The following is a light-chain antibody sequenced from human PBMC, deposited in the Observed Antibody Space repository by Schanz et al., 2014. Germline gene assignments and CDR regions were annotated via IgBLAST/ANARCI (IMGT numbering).Light chain of an antibody. Sequence: QSALTQPPSASGSPGQSVTISCTGTSSDIGTHNFVSWYQQNPGKAPKLMIYGVSKRPSGVPDRFSGSKSGNTASLTISGLQAEDEADYYCSSFTTTDTWVFGGGTKLTVL. CDR1: SSDIGTHNF. CDR2: GVS. J-gene: IGLJ3*02. CDR3: SSFTTTDTWV. V-gene: IGLV2-8*01.